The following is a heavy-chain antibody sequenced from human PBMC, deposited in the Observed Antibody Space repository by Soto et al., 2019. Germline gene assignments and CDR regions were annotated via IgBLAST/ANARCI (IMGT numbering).Heavy chain of an antibody. D-gene: IGHD3-9*01. CDR2: ISGYNGNT. V-gene: IGHV1-18*01. Sequence: GASVKVSCKASGYTFTSHGFSWVRQAPGQGLEWMGWISGYNGNTKYAQNVQGRVTLTTDTSTGTTYMELTSPRSDDTAVYYCASHVIVSGSYYFEYCGQGTLVTVSS. J-gene: IGHJ4*02. CDR1: GYTFTSHG. CDR3: ASHVIVSGSYYFEY.